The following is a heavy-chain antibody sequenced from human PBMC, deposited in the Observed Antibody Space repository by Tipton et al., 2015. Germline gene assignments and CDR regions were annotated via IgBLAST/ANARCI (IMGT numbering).Heavy chain of an antibody. CDR2: IYPADSDT. CDR3: ARRAGGATGDFWGVDL. CDR1: GYSFSTYW. D-gene: IGHD3-3*01. Sequence: VQLVQSGAEVKKPGESLKISCMGSGYSFSTYWIGWVRQKPGIGLEWMGMIYPADSDTRFGPSFQGLVTFTADKYNRTAYLQWSSLKAWDSAMYCCARRAGGATGDFWGVDLWGQGTRVSVSA. J-gene: IGHJ5*02. V-gene: IGHV5-51*01.